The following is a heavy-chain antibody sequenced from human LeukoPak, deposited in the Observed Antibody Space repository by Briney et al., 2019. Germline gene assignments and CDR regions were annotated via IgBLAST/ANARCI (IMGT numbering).Heavy chain of an antibody. CDR2: IYFNAGST. CDR3: ARPLYNHWDQFDP. J-gene: IGHJ5*02. CDR1: GGSISTTIYY. V-gene: IGHV4-39*01. D-gene: IGHD1-1*01. Sequence: PSETLYLTCSVSGGSISTTIYYWGWLRQPPGKGLEWIGSIYFNAGSTFYNPSLKRRATLSVDTSKNQFSLSLSSVTAADTAVYYCARPLYNHWDQFDPWGQGTLVTVSS.